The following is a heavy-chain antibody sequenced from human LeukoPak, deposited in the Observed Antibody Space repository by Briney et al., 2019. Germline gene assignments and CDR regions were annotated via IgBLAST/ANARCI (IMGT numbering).Heavy chain of an antibody. D-gene: IGHD5-18*01. V-gene: IGHV3-23*01. CDR1: GFTFSSYA. CDR3: AKVGRGYSYGSNDY. J-gene: IGHJ4*02. CDR2: ISGSGGST. Sequence: GGSLRLSCAASGFTFSSYAMSLVRQAPGKGLEWVSAISGSGGSTYYADSVKGRFTISRDNSKNTLYLQMNSLRAEDTAVYYCAKVGRGYSYGSNDYWGQGTPGHRLL.